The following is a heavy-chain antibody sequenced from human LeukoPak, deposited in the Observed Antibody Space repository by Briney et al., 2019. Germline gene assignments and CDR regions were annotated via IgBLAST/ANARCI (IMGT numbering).Heavy chain of an antibody. D-gene: IGHD2-15*01. CDR3: ARAGLYCSGGSCIGY. CDR2: INSDGKNT. Sequence: GGFLRLSCAASGFTFSTFWMHWVRQAPGKGLVWVSRINSDGKNTTYADSVKGRFTISRDNAKNSLYLQMNSLRAEDTAVYYCARAGLYCSGGSCIGYWGQGTLVTVSS. J-gene: IGHJ4*02. V-gene: IGHV3-74*01. CDR1: GFTFSTFW.